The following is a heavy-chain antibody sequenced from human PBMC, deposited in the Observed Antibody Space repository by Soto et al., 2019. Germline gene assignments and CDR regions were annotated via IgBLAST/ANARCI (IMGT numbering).Heavy chain of an antibody. CDR1: GYTFTSYD. J-gene: IGHJ6*02. Sequence: SVKVSCKASGYTFTSYDINWVRQATGQGLEWMGWMNPNSGNTGYAQKFQGRVTMTRNTSISTAYMELSSLRSEDTAVYYCARSGVDYYSYGMDVWGQGSTVTVSS. V-gene: IGHV1-8*01. CDR3: ARSGVDYYSYGMDV. CDR2: MNPNSGNT. D-gene: IGHD2-15*01.